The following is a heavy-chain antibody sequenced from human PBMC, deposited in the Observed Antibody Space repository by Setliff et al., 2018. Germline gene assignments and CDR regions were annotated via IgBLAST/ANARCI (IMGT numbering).Heavy chain of an antibody. V-gene: IGHV4-59*03. D-gene: IGHD1-1*01. CDR1: GDSMSGAS. Sequence: SETLSLTCSVSGDSMSGASIWSWIRQPPGRGLEFMGYVFPNGASKYDPSFKSRLTISVDTSKNQFSLKLTSVTAADTAFYFCSKGGTYRYFDFWGQGTLVTVSS. CDR2: VFPNGAS. J-gene: IGHJ4*02. CDR3: SKGGTYRYFDF.